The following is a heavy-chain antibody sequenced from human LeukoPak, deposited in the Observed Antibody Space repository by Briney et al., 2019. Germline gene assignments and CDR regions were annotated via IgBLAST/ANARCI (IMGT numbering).Heavy chain of an antibody. J-gene: IGHJ4*02. CDR1: GFTFSSYV. D-gene: IGHD3-9*01. V-gene: IGHV3-23*01. CDR2: ISGSGSST. CDR3: AKTPGGYYDILTGYYPFDY. Sequence: GGSLRLSCAASGFTFSSYVMSWIRQAPGKALEWVSVISGSGSSTYYADSVKGRFTISRDNSKNTLYLQMNSLRVEDTAVYYCAKTPGGYYDILTGYYPFDYWGQGTLVTVSS.